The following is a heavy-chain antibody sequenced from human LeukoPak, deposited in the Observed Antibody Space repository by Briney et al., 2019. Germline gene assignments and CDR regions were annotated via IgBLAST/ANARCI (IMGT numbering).Heavy chain of an antibody. J-gene: IGHJ4*02. V-gene: IGHV4-34*01. CDR1: GGSFRGYY. CDR3: ARDMGLAGRYVFDY. D-gene: IGHD6-19*01. Sequence: SETLSLTCAVYGGSFRGYYWSWIRQPPGKGLEWIGEINHSGSTNYNPSLKSRVTISVDTSKNQFSLKLSSVTAAGMAVYYCARDMGLAGRYVFDYWGQGTLVTVSS. CDR2: INHSGST.